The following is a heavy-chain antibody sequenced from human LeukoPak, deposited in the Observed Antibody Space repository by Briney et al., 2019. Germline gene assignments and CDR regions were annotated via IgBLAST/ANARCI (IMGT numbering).Heavy chain of an antibody. CDR2: IIPIFGTA. CDR3: PRVMGGSGSRFDY. CDR1: GYTFTSYG. D-gene: IGHD3-10*01. V-gene: IGHV1-69*05. Sequence: SVKVSCKXSGYTFTSYGISWVRQSPGQGLEWMGGIIPIFGTANYAQKFQGRVTITTDESTSTAYMELSSLRSEDTAVYYCPRVMGGSGSRFDYWGQGTLVTVSS. J-gene: IGHJ4*02.